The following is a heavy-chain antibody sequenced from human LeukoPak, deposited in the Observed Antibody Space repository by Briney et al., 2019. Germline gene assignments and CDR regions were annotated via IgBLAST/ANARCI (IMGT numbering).Heavy chain of an antibody. J-gene: IGHJ4*02. D-gene: IGHD5-24*01. CDR2: IWYDGSNK. Sequence: PGRSLRLSCAASGFTFSSYGMHWVRQAPGKGLEWVAVIWYDGSNKYYADSVKGRFTISRDNSKNTLYLQMNSLRAEDTAVYYCAGWLGSSRDGYPGGYWGQGTLVTVSS. V-gene: IGHV3-33*01. CDR1: GFTFSSYG. CDR3: AGWLGSSRDGYPGGY.